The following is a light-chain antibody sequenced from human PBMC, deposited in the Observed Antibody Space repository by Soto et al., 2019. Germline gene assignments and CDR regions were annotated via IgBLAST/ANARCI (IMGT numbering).Light chain of an antibody. J-gene: IGKJ4*01. CDR3: PQYNHSPPLT. CDR2: GAS. V-gene: IGKV3-15*01. CDR1: QSVGRN. Sequence: EIVMTQSPATLSVSPGERATLSCRASQSVGRNLAWYQQKPGQAPRLLIYGASTRTTGIPARFSGSGSGTEFTLTISSLQSEDFAIYSCPQYNHSPPLTFGGGTKVEIK.